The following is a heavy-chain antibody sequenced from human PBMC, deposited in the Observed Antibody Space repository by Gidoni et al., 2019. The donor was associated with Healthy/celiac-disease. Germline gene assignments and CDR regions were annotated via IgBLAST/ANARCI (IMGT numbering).Heavy chain of an antibody. J-gene: IGHJ6*03. CDR3: ARAVGDIVVVPAAMSGYYMDV. V-gene: IGHV1-18*01. Sequence: QVQLVQSGAEVKKPGASVKVSCKASGYTSTSYGITWVRQAPGQGLEWMGWISPYNGHTNYAQKLQGRVTMTTDTSTSTAYMELRSLRSDDTAVYYCARAVGDIVVVPAAMSGYYMDVWGKGTTVTVSS. D-gene: IGHD2-2*01. CDR2: ISPYNGHT. CDR1: GYTSTSYG.